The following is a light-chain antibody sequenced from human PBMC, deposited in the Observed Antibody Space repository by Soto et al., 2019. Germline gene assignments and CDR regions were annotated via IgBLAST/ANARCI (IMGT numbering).Light chain of an antibody. CDR2: DVS. Sequence: QSALTQPASVSGSPGQSITISCTGTSSDVGGYNYVSWYQQYPGKAPKLIIYDVSNRPSGVSSRFSGSRSGNTASLTISGLQAEDEADYYCSSYTDSSNYVFGTGTKLTVL. J-gene: IGLJ1*01. V-gene: IGLV2-14*03. CDR3: SSYTDSSNYV. CDR1: SSDVGGYNY.